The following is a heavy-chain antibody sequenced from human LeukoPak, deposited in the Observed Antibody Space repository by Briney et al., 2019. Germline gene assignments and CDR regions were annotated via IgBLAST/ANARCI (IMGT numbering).Heavy chain of an antibody. CDR3: ASRVWFGAFDI. V-gene: IGHV5-51*01. D-gene: IGHD3-10*01. Sequence: GESLKISCKGSGYSFTSYWIGWVRQTPGKGLEWMGIIYPGDSETRHSPSFQGQVTISVDKSISTAYLQWSSLKASDTAMYYCASRVWFGAFDIWGQGTMVTVSS. J-gene: IGHJ3*02. CDR1: GYSFTSYW. CDR2: IYPGDSET.